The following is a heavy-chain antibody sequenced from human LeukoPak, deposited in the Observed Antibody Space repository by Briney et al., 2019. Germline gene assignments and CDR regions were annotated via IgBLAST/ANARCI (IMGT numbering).Heavy chain of an antibody. D-gene: IGHD5-18*01. CDR3: ARWNTAMVTLDY. CDR2: INHSGST. J-gene: IGHJ4*02. Sequence: PSETLSLTCAVYGGSFSGYYWSWIRQPPGKGLEWIGEINHSGSTNYNPSPKSRVTISVDTSKNQFSLKLSSVTAADTAVYYCARWNTAMVTLDYWGQGTLVTVSS. CDR1: GGSFSGYY. V-gene: IGHV4-34*01.